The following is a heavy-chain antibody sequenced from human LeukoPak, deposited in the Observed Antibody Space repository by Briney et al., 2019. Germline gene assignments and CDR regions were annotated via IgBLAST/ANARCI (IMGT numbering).Heavy chain of an antibody. CDR2: ISGSGTGT. D-gene: IGHD3-22*01. V-gene: IGHV3-23*01. CDR3: ARGQTGYYYDSSGYYWD. Sequence: QPGGSLRLSCAASGFTFSSSAMSWVRQAPGKGLYWVSAISGSGTGTYYADSVKGRFTISRDNSKNTLYLQMNSLRAEDTAVYYCARGQTGYYYDSSGYYWDWGQGTLVTVSS. CDR1: GFTFSSSA. J-gene: IGHJ4*02.